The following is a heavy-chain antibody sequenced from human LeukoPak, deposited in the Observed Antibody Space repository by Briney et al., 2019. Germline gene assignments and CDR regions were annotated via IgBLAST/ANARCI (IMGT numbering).Heavy chain of an antibody. CDR1: GGSFSGYY. J-gene: IGHJ6*02. CDR3: ARVGTYYYDSSGYTNYYYYYGMDV. D-gene: IGHD3-22*01. Sequence: SETLSLTCAVCGGSFSGYYWSWIRQPPGKGLEWIGEINHSGSTNYNPSLKSRVTISADTSKNQFSLKLSSVTAADTAVYYCARVGTYYYDSSGYTNYYYYYGMDVWGQGTTVTVSS. CDR2: INHSGST. V-gene: IGHV4-34*01.